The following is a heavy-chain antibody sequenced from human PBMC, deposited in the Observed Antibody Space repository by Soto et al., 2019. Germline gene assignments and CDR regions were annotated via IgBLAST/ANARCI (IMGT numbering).Heavy chain of an antibody. CDR1: GGTFSRYA. V-gene: IGHV1-69*01. D-gene: IGHD2-21*02. J-gene: IGHJ6*02. CDR2: IVPIVGTA. Sequence: QVQLVQSGAEMKKPGSSVKVSCKASGGTFSRYAISWVRQAPGQGLDWMGGIVPIVGTASNAQKFQGRVTITADESTGTAYMALSSLTSEDTAVYYCARGARPAISPYYYYSMDVLGQGTTVTVSS. CDR3: ARGARPAISPYYYYSMDV.